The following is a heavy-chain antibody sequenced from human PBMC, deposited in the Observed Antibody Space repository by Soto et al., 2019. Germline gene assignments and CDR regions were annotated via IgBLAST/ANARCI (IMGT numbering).Heavy chain of an antibody. CDR2: IYSIGNT. J-gene: IGHJ6*02. V-gene: IGHV4-39*01. Sequence: PSGTLSLTFTVGDAAIRSSAYWGWIRQPPGKGLEWIGSIYSIGNTYYNPSLKSGVTISADTSKNQFSLNLISVTAADTAVYYCRRSSRYSTDVWGQGITVTVSS. CDR3: RRSSRYSTDV. D-gene: IGHD6-19*01. CDR1: DAAIRSSAY.